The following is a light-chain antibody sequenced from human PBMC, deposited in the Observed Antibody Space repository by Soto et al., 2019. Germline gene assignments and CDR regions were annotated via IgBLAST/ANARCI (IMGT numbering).Light chain of an antibody. Sequence: QSALTQPASVSGSPGQSITISCTGTSSDIGGYNYVSWYQQLPGKVPKLIIYDVSNRPSGVSDRFSGSKSGNAASLTISGLPADAEADYYCSSYTSTSTLYVFGTGTKLTVL. CDR1: SSDIGGYNY. J-gene: IGLJ1*01. V-gene: IGLV2-14*03. CDR3: SSYTSTSTLYV. CDR2: DVS.